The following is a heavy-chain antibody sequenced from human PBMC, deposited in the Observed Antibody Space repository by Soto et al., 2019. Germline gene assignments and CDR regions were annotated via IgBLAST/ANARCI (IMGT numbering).Heavy chain of an antibody. CDR1: GYTFTGYY. J-gene: IGHJ4*02. Sequence: ASVKVSCKASGYTFTGYYMHWVRQAPGQGLEWMGWINPNSGGTNYAQKFQGWVTMTRDTSISTAYMELSRLRSDDTAVYYCARGGNAGNIVVVPAAVDYWGQGTLVTVSS. CDR3: ARGGNAGNIVVVPAAVDY. V-gene: IGHV1-2*04. CDR2: INPNSGGT. D-gene: IGHD2-2*01.